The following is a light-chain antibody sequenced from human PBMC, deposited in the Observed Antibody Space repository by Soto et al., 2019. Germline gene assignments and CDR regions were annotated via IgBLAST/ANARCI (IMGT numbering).Light chain of an antibody. CDR3: SSYTSSSIFVV. V-gene: IGLV2-14*01. CDR2: DVT. Sequence: QSVLTQPASVSGSPGQSITISCTGTSSDVGGDYNYVSWYQQHPGKAPKLMIYDVTKRPSGVSNRFSGSKSGNTASLTISGLQAEDEDDYFCSSYTSSSIFVVFGGGTKLTVL. J-gene: IGLJ2*01. CDR1: SSDVGGDYNY.